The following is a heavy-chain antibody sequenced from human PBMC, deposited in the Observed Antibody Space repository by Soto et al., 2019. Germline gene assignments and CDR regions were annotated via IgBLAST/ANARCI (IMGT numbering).Heavy chain of an antibody. J-gene: IGHJ5*02. CDR1: GGSISSGDYY. CDR3: AKDTSDYDYVWGSYRRRGFDP. CDR2: IYYSGST. D-gene: IGHD3-16*02. Sequence: SETLSLTCTVSGGSISSGDYYWSWIRQPPGKGLEWIGYIYYSGSTYYNPSLKSRVTISVDTSKNQFSLKLSSVTAADTAVYYCAKDTSDYDYVWGSYRRRGFDPWGQGTLVTVSS. V-gene: IGHV4-30-4*01.